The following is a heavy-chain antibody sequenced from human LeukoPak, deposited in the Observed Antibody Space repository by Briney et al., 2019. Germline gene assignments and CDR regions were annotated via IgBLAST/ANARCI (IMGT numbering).Heavy chain of an antibody. CDR3: ARQPSSWFTSFDS. CDR2: IYYSGST. J-gene: IGHJ4*02. CDR1: GGSLSSYF. V-gene: IGHV4-59*01. Sequence: SETLSLTCTVSGGSLSSYFWSWIRQPPGKGLEWIAYIYYSGSTDYNPSLKSRVTISVDTSKNQFSLKLSSVTAADTAVYYCARQPSSWFTSFDSWGQGTLVTVSS. D-gene: IGHD6-13*01.